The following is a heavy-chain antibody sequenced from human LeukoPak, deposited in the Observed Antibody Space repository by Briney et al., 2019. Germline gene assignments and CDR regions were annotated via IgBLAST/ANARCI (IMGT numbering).Heavy chain of an antibody. V-gene: IGHV3-48*02. CDR2: ISSSSSTI. CDR3: ARDGRFLEWLLAYGMDV. CDR1: GFTFSSYA. Sequence: GGSLRLSCAASGFTFSSYAMSWVRQAPGKGLEWVSCISSSSSTIYYADSVKGRFTISRDNAKNSLYLQMNSLRDEDTAVYYCARDGRFLEWLLAYGMDVWGQGTTVTVSS. J-gene: IGHJ6*02. D-gene: IGHD3-3*01.